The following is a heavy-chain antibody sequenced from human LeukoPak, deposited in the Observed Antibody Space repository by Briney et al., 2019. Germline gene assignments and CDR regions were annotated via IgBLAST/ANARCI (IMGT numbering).Heavy chain of an antibody. CDR1: GFTFSSYG. J-gene: IGHJ4*02. D-gene: IGHD7-27*01. Sequence: GGSLRLSCAASGFTFSSYGMHWVRQAPGKGLEWVSAIDASGRNTHYAGSVKGRFSISRDNSKNTLILQMNSLRVEDTAVYYCAKALYDSTGDGYWGQGTLVTISS. CDR3: AKALYDSTGDGY. CDR2: IDASGRNT. V-gene: IGHV3-23*01.